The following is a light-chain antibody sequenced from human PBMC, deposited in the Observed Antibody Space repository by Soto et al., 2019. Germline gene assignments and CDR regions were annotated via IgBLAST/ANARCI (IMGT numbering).Light chain of an antibody. CDR3: QHSYRTPPT. CDR1: QSINSF. J-gene: IGKJ1*01. CDR2: DAS. V-gene: IGKV1-39*01. Sequence: DIQMTQSPPSLSASVGDRVTITCRASQSINSFLNWYQQKPGKAPKLLIYDASSLHSGVPSRFSGSGSGTDFTLTISSLQPEDFATYYCQHSYRTPPTFGQGTKVEIK.